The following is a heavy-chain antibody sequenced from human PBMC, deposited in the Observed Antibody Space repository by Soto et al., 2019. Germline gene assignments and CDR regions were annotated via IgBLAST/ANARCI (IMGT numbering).Heavy chain of an antibody. CDR1: GFTFSSHG. CDR3: GKVSTYYYDSTFDF. CDR2: ISYDGNYK. Sequence: PGGSLRLSCAASGFTFSSHGMHWVRQAPGKGLEWVAIISYDGNYKHHADSVKGRFTISRDNSKNTLYLQMNSLRAEDTAVYYCGKVSTYYYDSTFDFWGQGTLVTVSS. D-gene: IGHD3-22*01. V-gene: IGHV3-30*18. J-gene: IGHJ4*02.